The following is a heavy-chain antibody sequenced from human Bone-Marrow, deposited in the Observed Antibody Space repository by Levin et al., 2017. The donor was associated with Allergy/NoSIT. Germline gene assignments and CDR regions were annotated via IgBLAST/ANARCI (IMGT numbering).Heavy chain of an antibody. V-gene: IGHV3-66*02. CDR2: IYSGGST. CDR3: AKVATTPVWAFDI. Sequence: PGESLKISCAASGLTVSSNYMSWVRQAPGKGLEWVSVIYSGGSTYFADSVKGRFTSSRDSSKNTLYLQMNTLRTEDTAVYYCAKVATTPVWAFDIWGQGTMVTVSS. D-gene: IGHD5-12*01. J-gene: IGHJ3*02. CDR1: GLTVSSNY.